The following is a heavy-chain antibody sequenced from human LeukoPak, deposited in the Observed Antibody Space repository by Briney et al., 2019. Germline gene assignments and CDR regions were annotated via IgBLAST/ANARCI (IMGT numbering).Heavy chain of an antibody. D-gene: IGHD4-17*01. Sequence: GVLRLSCAASGFTFSTYSMNWVRRAPGKGLEWVSYIDSSGTRKVYADSVQGRFIISRDNAKNSLYLQMNSLRDEDTAVYYCARYGDQSFDYWGQGTLVTVSS. V-gene: IGHV3-48*02. CDR3: ARYGDQSFDY. CDR1: GFTFSTYS. J-gene: IGHJ4*02. CDR2: IDSSGTRK.